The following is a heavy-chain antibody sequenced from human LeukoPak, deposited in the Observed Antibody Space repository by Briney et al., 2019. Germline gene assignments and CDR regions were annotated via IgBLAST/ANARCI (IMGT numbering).Heavy chain of an antibody. CDR1: GFTFNSYA. Sequence: GGSLRLSCAASGFTFNSYAMSWVRQAPGKGLEWVSYISSSGSTIYYADSVKGRFTISRDNAKNSLYLQMNSLRAEDTAVYYCARGNDYDFWSGYYRVAGAFDIWGQGTMVTVSS. CDR3: ARGNDYDFWSGYYRVAGAFDI. J-gene: IGHJ3*02. CDR2: ISSSGSTI. D-gene: IGHD3-3*01. V-gene: IGHV3-48*04.